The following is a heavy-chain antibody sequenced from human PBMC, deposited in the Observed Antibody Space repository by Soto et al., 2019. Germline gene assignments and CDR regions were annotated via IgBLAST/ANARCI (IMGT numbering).Heavy chain of an antibody. D-gene: IGHD2-8*01. Sequence: EVQLLESGGGLVQPGGSLRLSCAASGFTFSTYAMSWVRQAPGKGLEWVSTITTSGGNTYYADSVQGRFTISRDNSNNALDLQMNSLRTEDTAVYYCAGKYCTNVVCYTNYYSYMDLWGKGTTVPVSS. J-gene: IGHJ6*03. CDR2: ITTSGGNT. CDR1: GFTFSTYA. CDR3: AGKYCTNVVCYTNYYSYMDL. V-gene: IGHV3-23*01.